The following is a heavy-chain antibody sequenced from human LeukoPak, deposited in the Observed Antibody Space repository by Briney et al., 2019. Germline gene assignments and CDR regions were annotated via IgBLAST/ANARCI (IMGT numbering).Heavy chain of an antibody. J-gene: IGHJ3*02. CDR1: GGSISSGAYY. D-gene: IGHD1/OR15-1a*01. CDR3: ASGTTTYAFDI. CDR2: IYYSGST. V-gene: IGHV4-31*03. Sequence: SQTLSLSCTVSGGSISSGAYYWSWIRQHPGKGLEWIGYIYYSGSTYYNPSLKSRVTISVDTSKNQFSLKLSSVTAADTAVYYCASGTTTYAFDIWGQGTMVTVSS.